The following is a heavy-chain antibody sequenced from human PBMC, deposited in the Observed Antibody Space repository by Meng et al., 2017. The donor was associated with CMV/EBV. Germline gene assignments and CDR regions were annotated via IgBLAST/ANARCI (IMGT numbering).Heavy chain of an antibody. CDR2: INSDGSST. V-gene: IGHV3-74*01. CDR3: ASGRGYCSSTSCYFYYYYGMDV. D-gene: IGHD2-2*01. CDR1: GFTSRSYR. J-gene: IGHJ6*02. Sequence: GGSLRLPCAASGFTSRSYRMHWVRQAPGKGLVWVSRINSDGSSTSYADSVEGRFTISRDNAKNTLYLQMNSLRAEDTVVYYCASGRGYCSSTSCYFYYYYGMDVWGQGTTVTVSS.